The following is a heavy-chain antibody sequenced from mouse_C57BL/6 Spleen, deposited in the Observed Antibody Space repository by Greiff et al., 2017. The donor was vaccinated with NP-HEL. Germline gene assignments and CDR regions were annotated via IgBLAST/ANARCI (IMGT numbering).Heavy chain of an antibody. D-gene: IGHD1-1*01. CDR2: IYPGDGDT. V-gene: IGHV1-82*01. CDR3: ARGGYYGSSPLLGY. CDR1: GYAFSSSW. J-gene: IGHJ2*01. Sequence: VQLQQSGPELVKPGASVKISCKASGYAFSSSWMNWVKQRPGKGLEWIGRIYPGDGDTNYNGKFKGKATLTADKNSSTAYMQLSSLTSEDSAVYFCARGGYYGSSPLLGYWGQGTTLTVSS.